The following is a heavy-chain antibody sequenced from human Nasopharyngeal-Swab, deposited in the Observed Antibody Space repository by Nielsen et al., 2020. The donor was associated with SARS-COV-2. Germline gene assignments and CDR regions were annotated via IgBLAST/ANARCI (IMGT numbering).Heavy chain of an antibody. CDR3: AKSRGALIAAADGYYYYYMDV. CDR2: ISWNSGSI. Sequence: SLKISCAASGFTFSSYWMHWVRQAPGKGLEWVSGISWNSGSIGYADSVKGRFTISRDNAKNSLYLQMNSLRAEDTALYYCAKSRGALIAAADGYYYYYMDVWGKGTTVTVSS. V-gene: IGHV3-9*01. D-gene: IGHD6-13*01. CDR1: GFTFSSYW. J-gene: IGHJ6*03.